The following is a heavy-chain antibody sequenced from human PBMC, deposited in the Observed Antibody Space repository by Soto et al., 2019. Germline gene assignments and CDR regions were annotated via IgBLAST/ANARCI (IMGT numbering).Heavy chain of an antibody. D-gene: IGHD2-8*01. CDR2: LVGSGADK. V-gene: IGHV3-23*01. Sequence: EVQLLESGGGLVQTGGSLRLSCAASGFSFSAYAMNWVRQAPGKGLQWVSGLVGSGADKNYADSVRGRFTVSRDNSKNTLYLQMNSLRGEDTAVYYCAKDLIAGNGVWEAFDMWGRGTKVTVSS. CDR3: AKDLIAGNGVWEAFDM. CDR1: GFSFSAYA. J-gene: IGHJ3*02.